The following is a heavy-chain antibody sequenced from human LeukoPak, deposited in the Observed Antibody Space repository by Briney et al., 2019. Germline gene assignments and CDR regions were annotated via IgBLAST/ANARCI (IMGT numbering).Heavy chain of an antibody. CDR3: ARTEGYCDSDRCYSTSFDY. CDR2: ISSSGSHI. V-gene: IGHV3-11*01. D-gene: IGHD2-21*02. Sequence: GGSLRLSCAASGFTISDYYMTWVRQAPGKGLQWISFISSSGSHIYYTDSVKGRFTISRDNAKNSLFLQMNSLGADDTALYYCARTEGYCDSDRCYSTSFDYWGQGTLVTVSS. J-gene: IGHJ4*02. CDR1: GFTISDYY.